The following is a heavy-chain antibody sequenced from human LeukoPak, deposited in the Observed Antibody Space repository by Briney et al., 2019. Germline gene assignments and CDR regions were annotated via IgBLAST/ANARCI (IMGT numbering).Heavy chain of an antibody. CDR2: ISHDESNK. V-gene: IGHV3-30-3*01. CDR3: ARGSGSYWAPDY. D-gene: IGHD1-26*01. Sequence: GGSLRLSCAASGFTFSSYAMHWVRQAPGRGLEWVAAISHDESNKYYGDSVKGRFTISRDKSKNTLCPQMNSLRAEDTAVYYCARGSGSYWAPDYWGQGTLVTVSS. CDR1: GFTFSSYA. J-gene: IGHJ4*02.